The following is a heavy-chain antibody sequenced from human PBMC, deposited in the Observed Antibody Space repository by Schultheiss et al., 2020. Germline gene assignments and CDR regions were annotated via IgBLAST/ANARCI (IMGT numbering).Heavy chain of an antibody. V-gene: IGHV3-30*03. CDR1: GFTFSSYG. CDR2: ISYHGSNK. Sequence: GGSLRLSCAASGFTFSSYGMHWVRQAPGKGLEWVAVISYHGSNKYYADSVKGRFTISRDNSKNTLYLQMNSLKTEDTAVYYCARDRITIFGVVIIQRDYYGMDVWGQGTTVTVSS. D-gene: IGHD3-3*01. J-gene: IGHJ6*02. CDR3: ARDRITIFGVVIIQRDYYGMDV.